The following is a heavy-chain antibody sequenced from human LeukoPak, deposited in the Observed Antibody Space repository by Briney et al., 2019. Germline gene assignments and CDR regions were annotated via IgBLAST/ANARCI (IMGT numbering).Heavy chain of an antibody. CDR3: ARHGYYNLEY. CDR1: GFTFSSYW. CDR2: IKQDGSEK. D-gene: IGHD1-1*01. V-gene: IGHV3-7*01. J-gene: IGHJ4*02. Sequence: GGSLRLSCAASGFTFSSYWMSWVRQAPGKGLEWVADIKQDGSEKYYVDSVKGRFTISKDNAKNSLYLQMNSLRADDTAVYYCARHGYYNLEYWGQGTLVTVSS.